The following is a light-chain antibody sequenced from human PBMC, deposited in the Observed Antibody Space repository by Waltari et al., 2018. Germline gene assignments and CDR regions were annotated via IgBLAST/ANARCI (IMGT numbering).Light chain of an antibody. CDR1: KSINSY. V-gene: IGKV3-11*01. CDR2: DAS. J-gene: IGKJ5*01. Sequence: VLTQSPAPLSLSPGESATLSCRASKSINSYLAWYQQKPGQAPRLLIHDASNRATGVPARFSGSGSGSDFTLTISSLDPEDFAVYYCQQRYNWPLTFGQGTRLEIK. CDR3: QQRYNWPLT.